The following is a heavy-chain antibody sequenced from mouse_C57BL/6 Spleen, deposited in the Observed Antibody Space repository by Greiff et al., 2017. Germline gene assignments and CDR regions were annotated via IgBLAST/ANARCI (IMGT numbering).Heavy chain of an antibody. V-gene: IGHV3-6*01. CDR1: GYSITSGYY. D-gene: IGHD1-1*01. CDR2: ISYDGSN. J-gene: IGHJ1*03. CDR3: APVLNWYFDV. Sequence: DVKLVESGPGLVKPSQSLSLTCSVTGYSITSGYYWNWIRQFPGNKLEWMGYISYDGSNNYNPSLKNRISITRDTSKNQFFLKLNSVTTEDTATYYCAPVLNWYFDVWGTGTTVTVSS.